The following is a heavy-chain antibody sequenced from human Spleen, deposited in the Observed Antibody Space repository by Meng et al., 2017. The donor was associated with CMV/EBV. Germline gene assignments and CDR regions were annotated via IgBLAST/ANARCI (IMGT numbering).Heavy chain of an antibody. CDR1: GYTLTDSY. D-gene: IGHD2-2*01. CDR2: INPNTGGA. J-gene: IGHJ6*02. CDR3: ARGRVAPPTMDYYYAMDV. V-gene: IGHV1-2*02. Sequence: ASVKVSCKASGYTLTDSYIHWVRQAPGQGLEWMAWINPNTGGANSAQKFHGRVTMTRDTSISTAYMESSRLRSDDTAMYYCARGRVAPPTMDYYYAMDVWGQGTTVTVSS.